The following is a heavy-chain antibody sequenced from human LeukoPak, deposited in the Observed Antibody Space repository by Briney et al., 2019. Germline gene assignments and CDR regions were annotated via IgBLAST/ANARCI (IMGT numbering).Heavy chain of an antibody. D-gene: IGHD1-26*01. CDR1: GFTFSGSA. J-gene: IGHJ4*02. CDR2: IRGKANSYAT. V-gene: IGHV3-73*01. Sequence: PGGSLRLPCAASGFTFSGSAMHWVRQASGKGLEWVGRIRGKANSYATAYAASVKGRFTISRDDSKNTAYLQMNSLKTEDTAVYYCTRVGGSYSPAYFDYWGQGTLVTVSS. CDR3: TRVGGSYSPAYFDY.